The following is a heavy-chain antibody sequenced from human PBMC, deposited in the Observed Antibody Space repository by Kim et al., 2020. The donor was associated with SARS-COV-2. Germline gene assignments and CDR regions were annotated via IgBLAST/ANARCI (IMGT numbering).Heavy chain of an antibody. CDR1: GFTFSTYA. CDR2: ISCGGSKT. D-gene: IGHD2-15*01. J-gene: IGHJ5*02. Sequence: GGSLRLSCAASGFTFSTYAMSWVRQAPGKGLEWVAAISCGGSKTYYADSVKGRFTISRDNSKDTLYLQMNILGAADTAFYYCAKDTPAVAPPWFDLWGQGTLVTVSA. V-gene: IGHV3-23*01. CDR3: AKDTPAVAPPWFDL.